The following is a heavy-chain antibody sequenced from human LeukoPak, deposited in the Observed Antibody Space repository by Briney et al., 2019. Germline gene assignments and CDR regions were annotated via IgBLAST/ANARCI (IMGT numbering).Heavy chain of an antibody. CDR3: ARWGAFEI. CDR1: GXPLSGYY. CDR2: INHSGST. V-gene: IGHV4-34*01. J-gene: IGHJ3*02. Sequence: TSETLSLTCAVYGXPLSGYYWSWIRQPPGEGLEWIGEINHSGSTNYNPSLKSRVTISVDTSKTQISLTLTSVTAADTAVYYCARWGAFEIWGQGTMVTVSS. D-gene: IGHD3-16*01.